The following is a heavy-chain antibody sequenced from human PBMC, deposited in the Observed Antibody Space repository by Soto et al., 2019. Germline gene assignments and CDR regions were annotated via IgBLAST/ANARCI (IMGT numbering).Heavy chain of an antibody. D-gene: IGHD3-10*01. Sequence: SVKVSCKASGFTFTSSAMQWVRQARGQRLEWIGWIVVGSGNTNYAQKFQERVTITRDMSTSTAYMELSSLRSEDTAVYYCAAPVRFGGGPTTNDYWGQGTLVTVSS. CDR1: GFTFTSSA. CDR2: IVVGSGNT. V-gene: IGHV1-58*02. CDR3: AAPVRFGGGPTTNDY. J-gene: IGHJ4*02.